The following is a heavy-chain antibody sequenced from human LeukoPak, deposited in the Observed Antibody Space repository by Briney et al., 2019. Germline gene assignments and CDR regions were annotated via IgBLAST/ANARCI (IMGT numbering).Heavy chain of an antibody. CDR1: GGTFSSYA. V-gene: IGHV1-69*06. J-gene: IGHJ4*02. D-gene: IGHD1-26*01. Sequence: SVKVSCKASGGTFSSYAISWVRQAPGQGLEWMGGIIPIFGTAIYAQKFQGRVTMTEDTSTDTAYMELSSLRSEDTAVYYCATATPGGAPDYWGQGTLVTVSS. CDR3: ATATPGGAPDY. CDR2: IIPIFGTA.